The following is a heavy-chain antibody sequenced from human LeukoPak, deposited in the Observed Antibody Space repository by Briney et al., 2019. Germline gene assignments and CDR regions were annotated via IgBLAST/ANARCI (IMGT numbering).Heavy chain of an antibody. Sequence: PSETLSLTCTVSGYSISSGYYWGWIRQPPGKGLEWIGSMFHSGSSYYNPSLKSRVTISLDTSKNQVSLKLNSVTAADTAVYYCAREGGSASSEVYWGQGTLVTVSS. D-gene: IGHD2-15*01. CDR2: MFHSGSS. V-gene: IGHV4-38-2*02. CDR1: GYSISSGYY. CDR3: AREGGSASSEVY. J-gene: IGHJ4*02.